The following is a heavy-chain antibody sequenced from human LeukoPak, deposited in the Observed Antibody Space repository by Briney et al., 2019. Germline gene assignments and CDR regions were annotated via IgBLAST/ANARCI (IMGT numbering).Heavy chain of an antibody. CDR1: GFTFSSHA. CDR2: ISGSGGST. V-gene: IGHV3-23*01. J-gene: IGHJ5*02. D-gene: IGHD2-2*01. Sequence: PGGSLRLSCAASGFTFSSHAMSWVRQAPGKGLEWVSAISGSGGSTYYAVSVKGRFTISRDNSKNTLYLQMNSLRAEDTAVYYCAKVRNLGYCSSTSCLNWFDPWGQGTLVTVSS. CDR3: AKVRNLGYCSSTSCLNWFDP.